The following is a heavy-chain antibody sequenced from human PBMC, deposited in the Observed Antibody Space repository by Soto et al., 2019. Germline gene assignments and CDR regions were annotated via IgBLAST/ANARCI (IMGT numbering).Heavy chain of an antibody. CDR1: GFTFSSYA. D-gene: IGHD5-18*01. J-gene: IGHJ4*02. CDR3: AKWDTAMYFYY. CDR2: ISGSGGST. V-gene: IGHV3-23*01. Sequence: EVQLLESGGGLVQPGGSLRLSCAASGFTFSSYAMSWVRQAPGKGLEWVSAISGSGGSTYYADSVKGRCTISRDHSQNTLDLQMNSLRAEDTAVYYGAKWDTAMYFYYWGQGTLVTVSS.